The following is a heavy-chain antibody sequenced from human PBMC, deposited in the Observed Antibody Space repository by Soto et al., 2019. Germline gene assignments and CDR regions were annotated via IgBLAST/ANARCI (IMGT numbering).Heavy chain of an antibody. Sequence: SETLSLTCAVYGGSFSGYYWSWIRQPPGKGLEWIGEINHSGSTNYNPSLKSRVTISVDTSKNQFSLKLSSVTAADTAVYYCARGARAVRYYYGSGSYLAAPCFDYWGQGTLVTVSS. CDR1: GGSFSGYY. CDR3: ARGARAVRYYYGSGSYLAAPCFDY. V-gene: IGHV4-34*01. J-gene: IGHJ4*02. CDR2: INHSGST. D-gene: IGHD3-10*01.